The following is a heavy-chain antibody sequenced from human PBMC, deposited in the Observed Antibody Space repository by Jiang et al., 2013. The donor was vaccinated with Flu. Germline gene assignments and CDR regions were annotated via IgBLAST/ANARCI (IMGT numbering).Heavy chain of an antibody. V-gene: IGHV1-69*06. CDR3: ARGIAAAGY. CDR2: IIPIFGTA. Sequence: TFSSYAISWVRQAPGQGLEWMGGIIPIFGTANYAQKFQGRVTITADKSTSTAYMELSSLRSEDTAVYYCARGIAAAGYWGQGTLVTVSS. D-gene: IGHD6-13*01. CDR1: TFSSYA. J-gene: IGHJ4*02.